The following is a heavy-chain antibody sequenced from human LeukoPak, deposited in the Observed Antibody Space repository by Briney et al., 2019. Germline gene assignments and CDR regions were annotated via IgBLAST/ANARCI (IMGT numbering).Heavy chain of an antibody. V-gene: IGHV3-23*01. CDR1: GFSFDNYG. Sequence: PGGTLRLSYAASGFSFDNYGMGWVRQAPGKGLEWVSAISGSGGSTYFADYVKGRCTISRDSSKNTVYLQVNSLRAEDTAVYYCAKAPGPGNYYDTSGYYYFENWGQGTLVTVSS. J-gene: IGHJ4*02. CDR2: ISGSGGST. CDR3: AKAPGPGNYYDTSGYYYFEN. D-gene: IGHD3-22*01.